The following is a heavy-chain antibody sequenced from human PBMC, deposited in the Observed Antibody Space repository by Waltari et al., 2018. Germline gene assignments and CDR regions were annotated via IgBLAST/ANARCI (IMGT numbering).Heavy chain of an antibody. CDR2: IYHSGST. D-gene: IGHD3-3*01. Sequence: QVQLQESGPGLVKPSETLSLTCAVSGYSISSGYYWGWIRTPPGKGLEWIGSIYHSGSTYYNPSLKSRVTISVDTSKNQFSLKLSSVTAADTAVYYCARAPYDFWSGYYFDYWGQGTLVTVSS. V-gene: IGHV4-38-2*01. J-gene: IGHJ4*02. CDR1: GYSISSGYY. CDR3: ARAPYDFWSGYYFDY.